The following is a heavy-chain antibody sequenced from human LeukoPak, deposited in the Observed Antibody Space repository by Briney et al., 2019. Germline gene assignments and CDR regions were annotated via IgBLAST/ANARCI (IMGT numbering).Heavy chain of an antibody. Sequence: GGSLRLSCAGSGFTFSTYWMHWVRQAPGGGLVWVSGINTDGTTTSYADSVKGRFTISRDNAKNTVYLQMSSLRAEDTAVYYCAKESGYDVDLEYWGQGALVTVSS. CDR3: AKESGYDVDLEY. CDR2: INTDGTTT. J-gene: IGHJ4*02. D-gene: IGHD5-12*01. V-gene: IGHV3-74*01. CDR1: GFTFSTYW.